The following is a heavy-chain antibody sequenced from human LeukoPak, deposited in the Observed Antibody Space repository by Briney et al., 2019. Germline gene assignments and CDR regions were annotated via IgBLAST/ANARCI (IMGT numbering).Heavy chain of an antibody. Sequence: SETLSLTCAVYGGSFSGYYWSWIRQPPGKGLEWIGEINHSGSTNYNPSLKSRVTISVDTSKNQFSLKLSSVTAADTAVYYCARLWYDSSSDRSTYWYFDLWGRGTLVTVSS. CDR3: ARLWYDSSSDRSTYWYFDL. CDR2: INHSGST. CDR1: GGSFSGYY. V-gene: IGHV4-34*01. J-gene: IGHJ2*01. D-gene: IGHD3-22*01.